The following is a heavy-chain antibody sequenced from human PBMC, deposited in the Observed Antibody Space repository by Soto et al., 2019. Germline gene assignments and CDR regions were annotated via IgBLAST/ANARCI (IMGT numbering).Heavy chain of an antibody. J-gene: IGHJ4*02. CDR1: GGSISSSSYY. D-gene: IGHD3-10*01. CDR2: IYYSGST. Sequence: PSETLSLTCTVSGGSISSSSYYWGWIRQPPGKGLEWIGSIYYSGSTYYNPSLKSRVTISVDTSKNQFSLKLSSVTAADTAVYYCASGSVTSRLGELTFLQVGYWGQGTLVTVSS. V-gene: IGHV4-39*01. CDR3: ASGSVTSRLGELTFLQVGY.